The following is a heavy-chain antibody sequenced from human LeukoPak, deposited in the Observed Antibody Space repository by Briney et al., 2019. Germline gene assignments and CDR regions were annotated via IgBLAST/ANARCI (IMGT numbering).Heavy chain of an antibody. CDR3: ARRGPDCSITSCYPYYYYYMDV. CDR1: GYTFTGYY. V-gene: IGHV1-2*02. Sequence: ASVKVSCKASGYTFTGYYMHGVRQAPRQELEWIEWINPNNGDTSYAKKVQGRVTMSRDKSISTAYMELSRLRSDDTAVYYCARRGPDCSITSCYPYYYYYMDVWGKGTTVTVSS. CDR2: INPNNGDT. J-gene: IGHJ6*03. D-gene: IGHD2-2*01.